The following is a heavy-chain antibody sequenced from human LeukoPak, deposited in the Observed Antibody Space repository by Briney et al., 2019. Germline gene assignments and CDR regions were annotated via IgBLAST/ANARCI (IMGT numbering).Heavy chain of an antibody. CDR2: INGDGSST. J-gene: IGHJ6*03. CDR1: GFTFSSYW. V-gene: IGHV3-74*01. CDR3: ARDRNRIWDYYYYYMDV. Sequence: GGSLRLSCAASGFTFSSYWMHWVRQAPGKGLVWVSRINGDGSSTSYADSVKGRYTISRDNAKNTLYLQMNSLRAEDTAVYYCARDRNRIWDYYYYYMDVWGKGTTVTVSS. D-gene: IGHD1-14*01.